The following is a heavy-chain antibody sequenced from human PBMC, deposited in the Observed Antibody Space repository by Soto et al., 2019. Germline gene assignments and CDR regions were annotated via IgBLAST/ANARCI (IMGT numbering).Heavy chain of an antibody. CDR3: AKRMGSGYKTYYFDY. V-gene: IGHV3-23*01. CDR1: GFTFSSYA. CDR2: ISGSGGST. D-gene: IGHD5-18*01. Sequence: PGGSLRLSCAASGFTFSSYAMSWVRQAPGKGLEWVSAISGSGGSTYYADSVKGRFTISRDNSKNTLYLQMNSLRAEDTAVYYCAKRMGSGYKTYYFDYWGQGTLVTVSS. J-gene: IGHJ4*02.